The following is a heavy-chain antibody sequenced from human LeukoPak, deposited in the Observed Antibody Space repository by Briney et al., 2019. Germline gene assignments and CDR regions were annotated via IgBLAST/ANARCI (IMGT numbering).Heavy chain of an antibody. Sequence: SQTLSLTCTVSGGSIGSRGYYWTWIRQHPVKGLEWMGYVFYSGAAYYNPALRSRITISLDTSRNQFFLTLTSLSAADTAVYYCARYGDYGTEGYFYMDVWGKGTMVSVSS. V-gene: IGHV4-31*03. CDR2: VFYSGAA. CDR1: GGSIGSRGYY. J-gene: IGHJ6*03. CDR3: ARYGDYGTEGYFYMDV. D-gene: IGHD4-17*01.